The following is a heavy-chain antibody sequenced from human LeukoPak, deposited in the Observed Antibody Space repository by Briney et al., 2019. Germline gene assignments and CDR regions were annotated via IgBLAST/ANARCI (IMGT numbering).Heavy chain of an antibody. Sequence: GGSLRLSCAASGFAFSSYAMSWVRQAPGKGLEWVSGINWNGGSTGYADSVKGRFTISRDNAKNSLYLQMNSLRAEDTALYYCARATQGNWFDPWGQGTLVTVSS. J-gene: IGHJ5*02. CDR1: GFAFSSYA. V-gene: IGHV3-20*04. CDR2: INWNGGST. CDR3: ARATQGNWFDP.